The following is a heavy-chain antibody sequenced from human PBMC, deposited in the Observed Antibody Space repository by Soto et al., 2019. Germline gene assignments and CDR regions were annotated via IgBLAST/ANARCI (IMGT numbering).Heavy chain of an antibody. J-gene: IGHJ6*02. V-gene: IGHV1-18*01. Sequence: QVQLVQSGAEVKKPGASVKVSCKASGYTFTSYGISWVRQAPGQGLEWMGWISAYNGNTNYAQKLQGRVTMTTDTSTSTAYMELRSLRSDDTAVYYCAREGIAAAVSGGSRYYYYGMDVWGQGTTVTVSS. CDR2: ISAYNGNT. CDR3: AREGIAAAVSGGSRYYYYGMDV. D-gene: IGHD6-13*01. CDR1: GYTFTSYG.